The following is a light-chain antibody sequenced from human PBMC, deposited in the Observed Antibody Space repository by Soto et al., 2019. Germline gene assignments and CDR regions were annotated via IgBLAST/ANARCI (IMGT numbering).Light chain of an antibody. CDR1: QFVCSN. J-gene: IGKJ4*01. CDR3: QQYNNWPPLT. V-gene: IGKV3-15*01. Sequence: EIVMTQSPATLSVSPGDRATVACRASQFVCSNLAWYQQKPGQAPRLLIYGASTRATGIPARFSGSGSGTEFTLTISSLQSEDVALYYCQQYNNWPPLTFGGGTKVEIK. CDR2: GAS.